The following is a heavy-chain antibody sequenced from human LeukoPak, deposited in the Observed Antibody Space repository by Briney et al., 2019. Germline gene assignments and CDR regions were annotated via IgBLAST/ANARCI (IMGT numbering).Heavy chain of an antibody. D-gene: IGHD3-10*01. Sequence: SETLSLTCSVSGGSTNSHFWSWIRQPPGKGLEWIGFVYYSGMTNFNSSFKSRVTMSVDTSKNKFSMTLRSVAAADTAVYYCARGHPYFGSGNYGRFDPWGQGTLVTVSS. CDR3: ARGHPYFGSGNYGRFDP. J-gene: IGHJ5*02. V-gene: IGHV4-59*11. CDR2: VYYSGMT. CDR1: GGSTNSHF.